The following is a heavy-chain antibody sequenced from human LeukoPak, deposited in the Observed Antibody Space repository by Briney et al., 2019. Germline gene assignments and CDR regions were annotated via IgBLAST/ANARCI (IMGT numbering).Heavy chain of an antibody. V-gene: IGHV3-48*01. D-gene: IGHD6-19*01. CDR3: AKDLGIAVAGTMGY. CDR2: ISSSSTTI. CDR1: GFTFSSYS. Sequence: GRSLRLSCAASGFTFSSYSMNWVRQAPGKGLECVSYISSSSTTIYYADSVKGRFTISRDNAKNSLYLQMNSLRAEDTAVYYCAKDLGIAVAGTMGYWGQGTLVTVSS. J-gene: IGHJ4*02.